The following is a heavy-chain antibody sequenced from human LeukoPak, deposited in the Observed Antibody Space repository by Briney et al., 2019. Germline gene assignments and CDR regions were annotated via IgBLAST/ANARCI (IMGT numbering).Heavy chain of an antibody. D-gene: IGHD1-26*01. Sequence: ASVKVSCKASGYTFSDYYLHWVRQAPGRGLEWMGWINPNSGVANYAQKFQGRVTMTRDTSISTAYMELSRLRSDDTAVYYCAKGRGWEASYYYYYMDVWGKGTTVTISS. V-gene: IGHV1-2*02. CDR1: GYTFSDYY. CDR2: INPNSGVA. J-gene: IGHJ6*03. CDR3: AKGRGWEASYYYYYMDV.